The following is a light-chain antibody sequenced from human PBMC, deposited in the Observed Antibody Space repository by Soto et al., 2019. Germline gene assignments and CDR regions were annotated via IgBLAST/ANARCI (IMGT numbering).Light chain of an antibody. Sequence: DIQMTQSPSSLSASVGDTVTITCRASQSISSYLSWHQQKPGKAPKLLIYAASSLQSGVPSRFSGSGSGTDFTLTISSLQPEDFATYYCQQSYNTPDPSGQGTKLEIK. CDR2: AAS. V-gene: IGKV1-39*01. J-gene: IGKJ2*01. CDR1: QSISSY. CDR3: QQSYNTPDP.